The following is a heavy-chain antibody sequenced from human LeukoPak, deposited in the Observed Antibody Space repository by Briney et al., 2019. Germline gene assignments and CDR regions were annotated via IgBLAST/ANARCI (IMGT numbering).Heavy chain of an antibody. J-gene: IGHJ3*02. V-gene: IGHV1-18*01. D-gene: IGHD2-15*01. CDR3: ARVVCSGGSCYDHHGAFGI. CDR1: GYTFTSYG. CDR2: ISAYNGNT. Sequence: GASVKVSCKASGYTFTSYGISWVRQAPGQGLEWMGWISAYNGNTNYAQKLQGRVTMTTDTSTSTAYMELRSLRSDDTAVYYCARVVCSGGSCYDHHGAFGIWGQGTMVTVSS.